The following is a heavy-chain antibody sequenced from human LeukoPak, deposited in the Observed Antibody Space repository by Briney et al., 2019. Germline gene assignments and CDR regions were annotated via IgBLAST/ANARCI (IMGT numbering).Heavy chain of an antibody. CDR1: GFTFSSYA. CDR3: AKGGLSRAGLDF. J-gene: IGHJ4*02. CDR2: ISDRDHNT. D-gene: IGHD5/OR15-5a*01. Sequence: SAGSLRLSCAASGFTFSSYAMTWVRQAPGKGLEWVACISDRDHNTYYADSVKGRFTISRDNSKNTLYLQMNSLRAEDTAVYYCAKGGLSRAGLDFWGQGTLVTVSS. V-gene: IGHV3-23*01.